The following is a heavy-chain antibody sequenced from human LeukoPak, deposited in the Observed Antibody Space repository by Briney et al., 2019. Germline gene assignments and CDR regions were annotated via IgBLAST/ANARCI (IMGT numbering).Heavy chain of an antibody. CDR2: INHSGST. D-gene: IGHD6-13*01. V-gene: IGHV4-34*01. Sequence: SSETLSLTCTVSGGSISSYYWSWIRQSPGKGLEWIGEINHSGSTHYNPSLKSRVTISVDTSQKQFSLRLTSVTAADTAVYYCARGRYLTTSGGAAAGFLDYWGQGSLVTVST. CDR3: ARGRYLTTSGGAAAGFLDY. J-gene: IGHJ4*02. CDR1: GGSISSYY.